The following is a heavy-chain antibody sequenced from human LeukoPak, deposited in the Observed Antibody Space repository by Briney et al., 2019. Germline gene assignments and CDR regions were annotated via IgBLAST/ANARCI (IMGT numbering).Heavy chain of an antibody. CDR3: ARGYSGSYRLWGDY. Sequence: ASVKVSCKASGYTFTSYYMHWVRQAPGQGLEWMGIINPSDGSTNYAQKFQGRVTMTRDTSTSTVYMEQSSLRSEDTAVYHCARGYSGSYRLWGDYWGQGTLLTVSS. J-gene: IGHJ4*02. D-gene: IGHD1-26*01. V-gene: IGHV1-46*01. CDR2: INPSDGST. CDR1: GYTFTSYY.